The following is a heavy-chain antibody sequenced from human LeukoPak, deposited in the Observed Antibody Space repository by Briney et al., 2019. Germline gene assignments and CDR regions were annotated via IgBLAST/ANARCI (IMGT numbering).Heavy chain of an antibody. CDR3: TTSPLYFDH. CDR2: IRSKASNYAT. J-gene: IGHJ4*02. Sequence: GGSLRLSCAASGFTFSGSVIHWVRQASGKGLEWVGRIRSKASNYATVYSASVKGRFTISRDDSKNTAYPQMSSLKTEDTAVYYCTTSPLYFDHWGQGTLVTVSS. CDR1: GFTFSGSV. V-gene: IGHV3-73*01.